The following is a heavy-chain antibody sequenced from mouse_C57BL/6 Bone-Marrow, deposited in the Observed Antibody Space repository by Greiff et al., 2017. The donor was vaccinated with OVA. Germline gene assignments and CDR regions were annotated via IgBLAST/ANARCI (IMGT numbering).Heavy chain of an antibody. CDR2: IDPENGDT. Sequence: VQLQQSGAELVRPGASVKLSCTASGFNITDDYMHWVKQRPEQGLEWIGWIDPENGDTEYASKFQGKATITADTSSNTAYLQLSSLTSEDTAVYYCTSTVVANQFDYWGQGTTLTVSS. CDR3: TSTVVANQFDY. J-gene: IGHJ2*01. CDR1: GFNITDDY. V-gene: IGHV14-4*01. D-gene: IGHD1-1*01.